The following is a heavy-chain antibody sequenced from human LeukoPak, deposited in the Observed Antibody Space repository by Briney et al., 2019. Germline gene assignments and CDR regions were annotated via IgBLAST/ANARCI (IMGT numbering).Heavy chain of an antibody. V-gene: IGHV4-34*01. CDR3: ASSVDDYADRLDY. D-gene: IGHD4-17*01. J-gene: IGHJ4*02. CDR1: GGSFSGYY. CDR2: INHSGST. Sequence: SETLSLTCAVYGGSFSGYYWSWIRQPPGKGLGWIGEINHSGSTNYNPSLKSRVTISVDTSKNQFSLKLSSVTAADTAVYYCASSVDDYADRLDYWGQGTLVTVSS.